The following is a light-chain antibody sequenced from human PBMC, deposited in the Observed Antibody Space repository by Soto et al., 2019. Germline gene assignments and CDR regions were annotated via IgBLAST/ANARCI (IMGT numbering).Light chain of an antibody. CDR2: AAS. Sequence: AIHMTQSPSSLSASVGDRVAISCRASQDIRNTLAWYQQKPGEAPKLLIFAASNLQNGVPSRFSGSGSVTDFTLAITGLQPEDFATYYCLQYYNCSWTFGQGTKVDIK. CDR3: LQYYNCSWT. V-gene: IGKV1-6*01. J-gene: IGKJ1*01. CDR1: QDIRNT.